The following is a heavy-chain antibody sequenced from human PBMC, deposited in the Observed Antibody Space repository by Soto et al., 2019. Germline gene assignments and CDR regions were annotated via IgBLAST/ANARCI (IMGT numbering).Heavy chain of an antibody. CDR1: GGSISSYY. Sequence: QVQLQESGPGLVKPSETLSLTCTVSGGSISSYYWSWIRQPPGKGLEWIGYIYYSGSTNYNPSLKGRVTLSGDPSKSQFSLRLSSVTAADTAVYYCARRRDGYIFDYWGQGTLVAVSS. CDR3: ARRRDGYIFDY. CDR2: IYYSGST. V-gene: IGHV4-59*01. D-gene: IGHD5-12*01. J-gene: IGHJ4*02.